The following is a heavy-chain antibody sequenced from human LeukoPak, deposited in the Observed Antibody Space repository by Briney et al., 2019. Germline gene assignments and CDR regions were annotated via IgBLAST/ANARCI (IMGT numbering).Heavy chain of an antibody. CDR1: GYTFTGYY. J-gene: IGHJ4*02. CDR3: ARDIVATNYFDY. V-gene: IGHV1-2*02. D-gene: IGHD5-12*01. CDR2: INPNSGGT. Sequence: ASVKVSCKASGYTFTGYYMHWVRQAPGQGLEWMGWINPNSGGTNYVQKFQGRVTMTRDTSISTAYMELSRLRSDDTAVYYCARDIVATNYFDYWSQGTLVTVSS.